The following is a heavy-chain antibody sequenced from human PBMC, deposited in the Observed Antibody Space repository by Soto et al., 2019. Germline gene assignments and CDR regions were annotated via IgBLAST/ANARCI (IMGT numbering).Heavy chain of an antibody. CDR2: IYYSGNT. V-gene: IGHV4-31*03. CDR1: GGSIRSGGYY. D-gene: IGHD5-18*01. Sequence: PSGTLSVTCTVSGGSIRSGGYYWSWVRQNPRRGLEWIGNIYYSGNTYYNPSLKSRRTISVDTFKNQFSLNLSSVTAADTAVYYCARDRLMATAGTARRYYGLDVWRQGTTVTVSS. J-gene: IGHJ6*02. CDR3: ARDRLMATAGTARRYYGLDV.